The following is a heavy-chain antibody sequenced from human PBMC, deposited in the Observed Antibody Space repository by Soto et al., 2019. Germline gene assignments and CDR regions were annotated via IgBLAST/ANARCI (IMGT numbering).Heavy chain of an antibody. CDR3: ARDGHGMDV. J-gene: IGHJ6*02. CDR2: IFFTGST. CDR1: RGSVSSGSYN. Sequence: PSETLSLTCTVSRGSVSSGSYNWSWVRKPPGKGLEWIGNIFFTGSTHYNPSLENRVTLSVDTSRNQFSLTVTSVTAADTAVYYCARDGHGMDVWGQGTTVTV. V-gene: IGHV4-61*01.